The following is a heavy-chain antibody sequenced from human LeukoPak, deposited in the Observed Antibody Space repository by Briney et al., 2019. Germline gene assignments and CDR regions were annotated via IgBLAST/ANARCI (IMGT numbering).Heavy chain of an antibody. Sequence: SETLSLTCTVSGGSISSYYWSWIRQPPGKGLEWSGDIYYSGSTNYNPSLKSRVTISVDTSKNQFSLKLSSVTAADTAVYYCARFPFVVVPAAITDYYYYGMDVWGQGTTVTVSS. CDR3: ARFPFVVVPAAITDYYYYGMDV. CDR1: GGSISSYY. V-gene: IGHV4-59*08. CDR2: IYYSGST. D-gene: IGHD2-2*02. J-gene: IGHJ6*02.